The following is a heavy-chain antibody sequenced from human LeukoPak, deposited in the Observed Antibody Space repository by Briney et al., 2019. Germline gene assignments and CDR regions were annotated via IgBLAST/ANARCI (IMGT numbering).Heavy chain of an antibody. D-gene: IGHD3-3*01. CDR1: GGSFSGYY. V-gene: IGHV4-34*01. CDR2: INHSGST. J-gene: IGHJ4*02. CDR3: ARGRSVRFLEWFSSDY. Sequence: PSETLSLTCAVYGGSFSGYYWRWLRQPPGKGREGIGEINHSGSTNYNPSLKRRVTISVEESKKKFSLQLSSVPAADTAVYYCARGRSVRFLEWFSSDYWGQGTLVTVSS.